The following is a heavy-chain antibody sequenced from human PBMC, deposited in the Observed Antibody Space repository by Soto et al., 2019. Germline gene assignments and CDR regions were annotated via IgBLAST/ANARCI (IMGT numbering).Heavy chain of an antibody. D-gene: IGHD1-1*01. CDR1: GYSFTSHY. Sequence: QVQLVQSGAEVKKPGASVKVSCKAIGYSFTSHYMHWVRQAPGQGLEWMGTIYPGGVNIGYAQKLKGRVTMTKDTSTSTVYMELNSLTSEDTAVYYCARDQSWHDLVWWFVPWGQGTLVTVSS. J-gene: IGHJ5*02. CDR2: IYPGGVNI. CDR3: ARDQSWHDLVWWFVP. V-gene: IGHV1-46*03.